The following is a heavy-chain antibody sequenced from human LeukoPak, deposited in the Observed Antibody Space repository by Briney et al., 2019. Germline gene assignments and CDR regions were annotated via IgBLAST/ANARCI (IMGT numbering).Heavy chain of an antibody. CDR1: GGTFSNYA. CDR3: ARGDSSGYYHYYYMDV. D-gene: IGHD3-22*01. Sequence: SVKVSCKASGGTFSNYAISWVRQAPGQGLEWMGGIIPIFGTANYAQKFQGRVTITTDESTSTAYMELSSLRSEDTAVYYCARGDSSGYYHYYYMDVWGKGTTVTVSS. CDR2: IIPIFGTA. J-gene: IGHJ6*03. V-gene: IGHV1-69*05.